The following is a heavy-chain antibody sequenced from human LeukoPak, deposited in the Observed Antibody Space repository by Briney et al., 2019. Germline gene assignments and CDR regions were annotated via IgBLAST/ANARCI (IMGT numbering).Heavy chain of an antibody. Sequence: GGSLRLSCAASGFTFSSYSMNWVRQAPGKGLEWVSFISSSSAHINYADSVKGRFTISSDNPRNSLYLQMNSLRAEDTAVYYCARDIGGSYTAIDYWGQGTLVTVSS. J-gene: IGHJ4*02. V-gene: IGHV3-21*01. D-gene: IGHD1-26*01. CDR1: GFTFSSYS. CDR2: ISSSSAHI. CDR3: ARDIGGSYTAIDY.